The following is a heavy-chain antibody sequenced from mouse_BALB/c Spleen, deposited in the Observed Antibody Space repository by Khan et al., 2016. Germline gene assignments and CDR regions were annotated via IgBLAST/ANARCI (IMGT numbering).Heavy chain of an antibody. CDR2: INPDSRTI. CDR3: ARAGYYGYLAY. CDR1: GFDFRRYW. J-gene: IGHJ3*01. V-gene: IGHV4-1*02. Sequence: EVQLQESGGGLVQPGGSLKLSCAASGFDFRRYWMSWVRQAPGKGLEWIGEINPDSRTINYTPSLKDKFTISRDNAKNTLYLQISKVRSEDTALYYCARAGYYGYLAYWGQGTLVSVSA. D-gene: IGHD1-1*01.